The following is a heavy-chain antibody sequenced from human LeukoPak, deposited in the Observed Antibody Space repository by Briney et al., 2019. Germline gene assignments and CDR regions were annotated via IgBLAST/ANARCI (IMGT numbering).Heavy chain of an antibody. CDR2: INPSGGST. Sequence: ASVKVSCKASVYTFTSYYMHWVRQALGQGLEWMGIINPSGGSTSYAQKFQGRVTMTRDTSTSTVYMELSSLRSEDTAVYYCARVVGYCSSTSCPFDYWGQGTLVTVSS. D-gene: IGHD2-2*01. J-gene: IGHJ4*02. CDR3: ARVVGYCSSTSCPFDY. V-gene: IGHV1-46*01. CDR1: VYTFTSYY.